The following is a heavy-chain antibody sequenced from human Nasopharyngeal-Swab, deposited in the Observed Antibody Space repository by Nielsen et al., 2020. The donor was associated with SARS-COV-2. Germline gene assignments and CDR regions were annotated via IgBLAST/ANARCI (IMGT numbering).Heavy chain of an antibody. CDR1: GFTFSSYW. D-gene: IGHD3-10*01. CDR3: ARVPATVWSDAFDI. CDR2: IKQDGSEK. J-gene: IGHJ3*02. V-gene: IGHV3-7*03. Sequence: GGAMRLSCAASGFTFSSYWMSWVRQAPGKGLEWVANIKQDGSEKYYVDSVKGRFTISRDNAKNSLDLQMNSLRAEDTAVYYCARVPATVWSDAFDIWGQGTMVTVSS.